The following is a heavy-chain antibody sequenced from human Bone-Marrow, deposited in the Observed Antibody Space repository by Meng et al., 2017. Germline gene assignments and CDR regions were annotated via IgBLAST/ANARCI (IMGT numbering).Heavy chain of an antibody. V-gene: IGHV4-34*01. CDR2: INHSGST. D-gene: IGHD2-21*01. J-gene: IGHJ4*02. CDR3: RLAYCMGDCVDY. Sequence: QVQVQQWGAGLWKPPETLSLTCAFYGGSFSAYDWSWIRQPPGKGLEWLGQINHSGSTNDNPSLKSRVTISIDTSRNQLSLKLSSVTAADTAVYYCRLAYCMGDCVDYWGQGTLVTVSS. CDR1: GGSFSAYD.